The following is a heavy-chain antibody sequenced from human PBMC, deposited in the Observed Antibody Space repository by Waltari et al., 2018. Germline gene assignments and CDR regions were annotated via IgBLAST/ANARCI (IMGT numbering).Heavy chain of an antibody. J-gene: IGHJ4*02. D-gene: IGHD3-3*01. CDR3: ARGGSSYYTGSSLDV. Sequence: QVQLQESGPGLVKPSETLSLTCAVSGGSISSNYWSWIRQPPGKGLEWIGYIYGGSGRTSNNPSLKSRVTISTDTSKNQFSLKLRSMTAADTAVYYCARGGSSYYTGSSLDVWGRGVLVTVSS. CDR2: IYGGSGRT. CDR1: GGSISSNY. V-gene: IGHV4-59*12.